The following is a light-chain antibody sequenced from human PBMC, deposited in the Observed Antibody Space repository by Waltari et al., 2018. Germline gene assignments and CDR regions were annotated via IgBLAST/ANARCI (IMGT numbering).Light chain of an antibody. CDR3: SAFSSSTTGI. CDR2: DVS. J-gene: IGLJ2*01. Sequence: QSALTQPDSVSGSPGQSITISCTATSSDVGGFKYVSWYQQYPGKAPKVIIYDVSSRASGVSNCFSGSKSGNSASLTISGLQAEDEADYYCSAFSSSTTGIFGGGTRVTVL. V-gene: IGLV2-14*01. CDR1: SSDVGGFKY.